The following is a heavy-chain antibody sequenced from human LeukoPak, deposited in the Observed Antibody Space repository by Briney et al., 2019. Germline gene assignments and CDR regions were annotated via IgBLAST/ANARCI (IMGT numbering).Heavy chain of an antibody. V-gene: IGHV3-43*02. CDR2: ISGDGGST. CDR3: AKDTGSSGRHDYFDY. J-gene: IGHJ4*02. D-gene: IGHD2-15*01. CDR1: GFTFDDYA. Sequence: GGSLRLSCAASGFTFDDYAMHWVRQAPGKGLEWVSLISGDGGSTYYAGSVKGRFTISRDNSKNSLYLQMNSLRTEDTALYYCAKDTGSSGRHDYFDYWGQGTLVTVSS.